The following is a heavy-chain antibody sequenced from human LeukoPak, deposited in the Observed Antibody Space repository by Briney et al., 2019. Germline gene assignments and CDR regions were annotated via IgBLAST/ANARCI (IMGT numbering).Heavy chain of an antibody. V-gene: IGHV1-69*13. D-gene: IGHD2-21*02. CDR2: IIPIFGTA. CDR1: GGTFSSYA. Sequence: SVKVSCKASGGTFSSYAISWVRQAPGQGLEWMGGIIPIFGTANYAQKFQGRVTITADESTSTAYMELSSLRSEDTAVYYCARTYCGGDCYSDYYYGMDVWGQGTTVTVS. J-gene: IGHJ6*02. CDR3: ARTYCGGDCYSDYYYGMDV.